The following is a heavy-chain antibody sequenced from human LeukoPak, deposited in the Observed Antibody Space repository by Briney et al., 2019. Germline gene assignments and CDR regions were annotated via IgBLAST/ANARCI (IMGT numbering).Heavy chain of an antibody. D-gene: IGHD3-10*01. V-gene: IGHV3-64*01. Sequence: PGGSLRLSCAASGFTFSSYAMHWVRQAPGKGLEYVSAISSNGGSTYYANSVKGRFTISRDNSKNTLYLQMGSLRAEDMAVYYCARDTPMVRGVTDYWGQGTLVTVSS. CDR2: ISSNGGST. CDR1: GFTFSSYA. CDR3: ARDTPMVRGVTDY. J-gene: IGHJ4*02.